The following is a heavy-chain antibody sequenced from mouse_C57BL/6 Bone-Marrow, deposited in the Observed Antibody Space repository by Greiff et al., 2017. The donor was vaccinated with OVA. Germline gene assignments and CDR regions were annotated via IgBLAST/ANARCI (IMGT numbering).Heavy chain of an antibody. V-gene: IGHV1-50*01. Sequence: QVHVKQPGAELVKPGASVKLSCKASGYTFTSYWMQWVKQRPGQGLEWIGEIDPSDSYTNYNQKFKGKATLTVDTSSSTAYMQLSSLTSEDSAVYYCARPYYYGSSHWYFDVWGTGTTVTVSS. D-gene: IGHD1-1*01. CDR2: IDPSDSYT. CDR3: ARPYYYGSSHWYFDV. CDR1: GYTFTSYW. J-gene: IGHJ1*03.